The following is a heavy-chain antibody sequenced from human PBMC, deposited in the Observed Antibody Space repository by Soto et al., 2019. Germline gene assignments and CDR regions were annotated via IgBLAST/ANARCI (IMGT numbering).Heavy chain of an antibody. CDR2: NYYSGIT. J-gene: IGHJ6*02. Sequence: SETLSLTCTVSGGTIRRYFWSWIRQPPGKGLEWIGYNYYSGITHYTPSLKSRVTISLDTSKNQFSLKLSSVTSADTAVYYCARGSSIAGLYYGMDVWAQGTTVTVSS. CDR3: ARGSSIAGLYYGMDV. D-gene: IGHD6-6*01. CDR1: GGTIRRYF. V-gene: IGHV4-59*12.